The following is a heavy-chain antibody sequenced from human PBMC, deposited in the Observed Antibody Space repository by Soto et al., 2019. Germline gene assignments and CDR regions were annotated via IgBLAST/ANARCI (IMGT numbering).Heavy chain of an antibody. V-gene: IGHV3-23*01. Sequence: EVQLLESGGGLVQPGGSLRLSCAASGFTFSNDAMTWVRQVPGKGLEWVSSISQSGDETYHADSVKGRFTISRDNSKNTLYLQMSSLRAEATAVYYCAKRRSRGGFVDYWGQGTLVAVSS. CDR2: ISQSGDET. J-gene: IGHJ4*02. CDR1: GFTFSNDA. D-gene: IGHD2-2*01. CDR3: AKRRSRGGFVDY.